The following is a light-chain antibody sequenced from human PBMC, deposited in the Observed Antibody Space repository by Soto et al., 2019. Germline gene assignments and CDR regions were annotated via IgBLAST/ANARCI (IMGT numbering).Light chain of an antibody. J-gene: IGKJ4*01. V-gene: IGKV1-9*01. Sequence: DVQLTHSPSFLSASVGDRVTITCRASHDISTYLAWYQQKPGKAPNLLIYDASTLHSGVPSRFSGGGSGTDFTLTISSLQPEDFATYYCQQVNVYPSTFGGGTKVDIK. CDR3: QQVNVYPST. CDR2: DAS. CDR1: HDISTY.